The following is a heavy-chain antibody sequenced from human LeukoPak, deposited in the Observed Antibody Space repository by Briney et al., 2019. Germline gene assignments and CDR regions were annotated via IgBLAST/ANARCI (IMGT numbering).Heavy chain of an antibody. CDR2: IYTSGST. CDR3: ARGQSYSSGVDY. D-gene: IGHD6-25*01. V-gene: IGHV4-61*02. CDR1: GGSISSGSYY. Sequence: SETLSLTCTVSGGSISSGSYYWSWIRQPAGKALEWIGRIYTSGSTNYNPSLKSRVTISVDTSKNQFSLKLSSVTAADTAVYYCARGQSYSSGVDYWGQGTLVTVSS. J-gene: IGHJ4*02.